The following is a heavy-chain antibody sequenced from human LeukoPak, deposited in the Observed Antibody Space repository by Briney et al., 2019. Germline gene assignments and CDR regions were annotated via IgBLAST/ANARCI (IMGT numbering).Heavy chain of an antibody. CDR1: GGSISSHY. D-gene: IGHD5-18*01. CDR3: ATIKRGNIFVYFDF. CDR2: LYDYGRT. V-gene: IGHV4-59*11. J-gene: IGHJ4*02. Sequence: SETLSLTCTVSGGSISSHYWSWIRPPPGKGLEWIGYLYDYGRTKHNPSLNSRLTLSADTSKNQFSLRLSSVTAADTAVYFCATIKRGNIFVYFDFWGQGILVAVSS.